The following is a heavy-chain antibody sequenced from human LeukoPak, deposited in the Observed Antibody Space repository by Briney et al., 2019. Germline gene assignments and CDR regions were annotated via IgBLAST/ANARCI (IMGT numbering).Heavy chain of an antibody. CDR3: AKDLSISGSYDY. CDR2: IRYDGSNK. V-gene: IGHV3-30*02. D-gene: IGHD1-26*01. J-gene: IGHJ4*02. Sequence: PGGSLILSCAASGFTFSSYAMSWVRQAPGKGLEWVAFIRYDGSNKYYADSVKGRFTISRDNSKNTLYLQMNSLRAEDTAVYYCAKDLSISGSYDYWGQGTLVTVSS. CDR1: GFTFSSYA.